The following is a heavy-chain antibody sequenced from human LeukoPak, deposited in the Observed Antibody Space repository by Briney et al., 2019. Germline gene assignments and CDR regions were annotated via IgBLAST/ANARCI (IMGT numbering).Heavy chain of an antibody. Sequence: GGSLRLSCAASGFTFSSYAMSWVRQAPGKGLEWVSAISGSGGSTYYADSVKGRFTISRDNSKNTLYLQMNSLRAEDTAVYYCARYEVTPYYYYYGMDVWGQGTTVTVSS. D-gene: IGHD2-15*01. CDR3: ARYEVTPYYYYYGMDV. CDR2: ISGSGGST. J-gene: IGHJ6*02. V-gene: IGHV3-23*01. CDR1: GFTFSSYA.